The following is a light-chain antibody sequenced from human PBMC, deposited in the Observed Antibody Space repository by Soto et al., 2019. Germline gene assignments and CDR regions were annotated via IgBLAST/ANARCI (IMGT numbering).Light chain of an antibody. V-gene: IGLV2-14*01. J-gene: IGLJ2*01. CDR1: GNDVGGYKY. Sequence: QSALTQPASVSGSPGQSITISCTGTGNDVGGYKYVSWYQQHPGKVPKLMIFEVSNRPSGVSKRFSGSKSANTASLNISALQADDEADYYCSSYTSSMSVVFGGGTKFTVL. CDR2: EVS. CDR3: SSYTSSMSVV.